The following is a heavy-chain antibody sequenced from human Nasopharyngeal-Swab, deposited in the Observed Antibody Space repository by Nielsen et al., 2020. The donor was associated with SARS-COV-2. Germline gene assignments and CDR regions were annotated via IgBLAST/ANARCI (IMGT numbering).Heavy chain of an antibody. CDR3: AKAMRITMIGYYYYGMDV. CDR1: GYTFTGYY. V-gene: IGHV1-2*06. Sequence: ASVKVSCKASGYTFTGYYMHWVRQAPGQGLEWMGRINPNSGGTNYAQKFQGRVTMTRDTSISTAYMELSRLRSDGTAVYYCAKAMRITMIGYYYYGMDVWGQGTTVTVSS. CDR2: INPNSGGT. D-gene: IGHD3-22*01. J-gene: IGHJ6*02.